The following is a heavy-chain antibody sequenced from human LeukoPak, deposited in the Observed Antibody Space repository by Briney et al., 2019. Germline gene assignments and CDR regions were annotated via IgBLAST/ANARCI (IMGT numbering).Heavy chain of an antibody. CDR2: IDQAGSAK. Sequence: GGSLRLSCGASGFRFSDYWVSWVRQAPKKGLEWVANIDQAGSAKHYVDSAKGRFTISRDNARNSIYLQMNSLRAEDTAVYYCAIAAGWEQAYWGQGTLVTVSS. CDR1: GFRFSDYW. V-gene: IGHV3-7*01. D-gene: IGHD1-26*01. J-gene: IGHJ4*02. CDR3: AIAAGWEQAY.